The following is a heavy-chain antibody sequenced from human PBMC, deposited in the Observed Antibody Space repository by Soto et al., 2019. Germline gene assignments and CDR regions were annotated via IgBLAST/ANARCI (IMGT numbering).Heavy chain of an antibody. J-gene: IGHJ5*02. Sequence: QVQLVQSGGEVKRPGASVKVSCKTSGYTFSNYGITWVRQAPGQPLEWLGWISLYSDGTNYAQKFQGRVSMTTDTSTTTAYMELRSLRSDDTAIYYCARVVPGAGAWLGPWGQGTLVTVSS. V-gene: IGHV1-18*01. CDR2: ISLYSDGT. CDR1: GYTFSNYG. D-gene: IGHD2-2*01. CDR3: ARVVPGAGAWLGP.